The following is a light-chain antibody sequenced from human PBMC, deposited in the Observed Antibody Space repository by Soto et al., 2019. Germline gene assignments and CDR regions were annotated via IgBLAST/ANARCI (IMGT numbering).Light chain of an antibody. CDR1: QGISTW. CDR2: GAS. Sequence: DIQMTQFPSSVSASVGDRVNITCRASQGISTWLAWYQQKPERAPKSLIYGASRLQSGVPPRFSGSGSETDFTLTISGLQPEDFATDYCQQYDRYPRTFGQGTKVEIK. V-gene: IGKV1D-16*01. CDR3: QQYDRYPRT. J-gene: IGKJ1*01.